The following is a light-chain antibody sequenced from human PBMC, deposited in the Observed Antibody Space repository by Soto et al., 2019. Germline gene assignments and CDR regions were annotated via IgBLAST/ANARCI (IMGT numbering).Light chain of an antibody. CDR2: GAS. Sequence: EIVWKQSPGTLSLSPGERATLSCRASQSVTSSYLAWYQQKPGQAPRLLIYGASSRATGIPDRFTGSGSGTDFTLTINRLEPEDFAVYYCQQYGTSRQTFGQGTKVDI. CDR3: QQYGTSRQT. V-gene: IGKV3-20*01. CDR1: QSVTSSY. J-gene: IGKJ1*01.